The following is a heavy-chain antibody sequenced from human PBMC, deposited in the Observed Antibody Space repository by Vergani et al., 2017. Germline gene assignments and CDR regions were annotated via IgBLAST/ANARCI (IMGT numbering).Heavy chain of an antibody. CDR1: GFTFSSYS. J-gene: IGHJ5*02. CDR3: AKNPRLVYARWFDP. Sequence: EVQLVESGGGLVKPGGSLRLSCAASGFTFSSYSMNWVRQAPGKGLEWVSSISSSSSYIYYADSVKGRFTISRDNSKNTLYLQMNSLRAEDTAVYYCAKNPRLVYARWFDPRGQGTLVTVSS. CDR2: ISSSSSYI. D-gene: IGHD2-8*01. V-gene: IGHV3-21*04.